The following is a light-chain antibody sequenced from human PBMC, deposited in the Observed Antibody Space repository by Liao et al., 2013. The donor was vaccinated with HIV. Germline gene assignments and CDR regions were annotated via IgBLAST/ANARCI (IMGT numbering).Light chain of an antibody. V-gene: IGLV3-25*03. J-gene: IGLJ1*01. CDR1: KLGDKY. CDR3: QSSDSSGTYV. CDR2: QDD. Sequence: YDLTQSSSVSVSPGQTASITCSGDKLGDKYVCWYQKKAGQSPLLVIYQDDKRPSTIPERFSGSRSGTIVTLTISAVQAEDEADYYCQSSDSSGTYVFGSGTQVNVL.